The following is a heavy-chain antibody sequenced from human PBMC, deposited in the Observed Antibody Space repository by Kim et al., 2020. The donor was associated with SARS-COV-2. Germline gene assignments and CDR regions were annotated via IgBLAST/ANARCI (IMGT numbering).Heavy chain of an antibody. CDR3: ARFNTIFGVVNPRDYYYYGMDV. V-gene: IGHV3-21*01. CDR1: GFTFSSYS. D-gene: IGHD3-3*01. CDR2: ISSSSSYI. J-gene: IGHJ6*02. Sequence: GGSLRLSCAASGFTFSSYSMNWVRQAPGKGLEWVSSISSSSSYIYYADSVKGRFTISRDNAKNSLYLQMNSLRAEDTAVYYCARFNTIFGVVNPRDYYYYGMDVWGQGTKVTVS.